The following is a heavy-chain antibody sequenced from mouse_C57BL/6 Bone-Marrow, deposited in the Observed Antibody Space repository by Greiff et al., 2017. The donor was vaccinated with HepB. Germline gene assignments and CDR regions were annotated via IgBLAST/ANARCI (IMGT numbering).Heavy chain of an antibody. Sequence: EVQLQQSGPELVKPGASVKISCKASGYTFTDYYMNWVKQSHGKSLEWIGDINPNNGGTSYNQKFKGKATLTVDKSSSTAYMELRSLTSEDSAVYYCARPNWDYFDYWGQGTTLTVSS. D-gene: IGHD4-1*02. CDR3: ARPNWDYFDY. CDR2: INPNNGGT. J-gene: IGHJ2*01. CDR1: GYTFTDYY. V-gene: IGHV1-26*01.